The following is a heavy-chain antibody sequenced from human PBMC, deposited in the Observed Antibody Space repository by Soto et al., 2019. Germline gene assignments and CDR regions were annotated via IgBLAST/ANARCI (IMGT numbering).Heavy chain of an antibody. CDR3: AKRHGAGGHFDY. V-gene: IGHV3-23*01. CDR2: VSIGGST. D-gene: IGHD2-8*01. CDR1: GFTFSSYA. Sequence: GGSLRLSCAASGFTFSSYAMGWVRQGPGKGLEWVAVVSIGGSTHYADSVRGRFTISRDNSKNTLSLQMNSLTAEDTAVYFCAKRHGAGGHFDYWGQGALVTVSS. J-gene: IGHJ4*02.